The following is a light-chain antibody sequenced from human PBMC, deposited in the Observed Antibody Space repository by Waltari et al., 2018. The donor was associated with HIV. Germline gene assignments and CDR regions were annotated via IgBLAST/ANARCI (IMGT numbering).Light chain of an antibody. CDR3: QQYGSSPWT. V-gene: IGKV3-20*01. CDR1: ESIVSDY. J-gene: IGKJ1*01. CDR2: GTS. Sequence: IVLTQSPGTLSLSPGERATLSCRASESIVSDYLAWYQQKGGQAPRLLIYGTSNRATGIPDRFSGSGSVTDFTLTISRLEPQDFAVYYCQQYGSSPWTFGQGTKVEIK.